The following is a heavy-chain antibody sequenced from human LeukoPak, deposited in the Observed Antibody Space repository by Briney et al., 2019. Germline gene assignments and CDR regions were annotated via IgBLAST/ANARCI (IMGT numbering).Heavy chain of an antibody. D-gene: IGHD4-17*01. CDR1: GGSFSGYY. CDR2: INHSGST. CDR3: ARGYGDYPHAFDI. J-gene: IGHJ3*02. Sequence: SETLSLTCAVYGGSFSGYYWSWIRQPPGKGLEWIGEINHSGSTNYNPSLKSRVTISVDTSKNQFSLKLRSVTAADTAVYYCARGYGDYPHAFDIWGQGTMVTVSS. V-gene: IGHV4-34*01.